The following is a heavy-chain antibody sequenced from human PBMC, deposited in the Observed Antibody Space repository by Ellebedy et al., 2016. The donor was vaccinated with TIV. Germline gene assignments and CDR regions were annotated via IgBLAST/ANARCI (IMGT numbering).Heavy chain of an antibody. CDR1: GGSFLGYY. V-gene: IGHV3-30*04. CDR2: VSEDERFK. J-gene: IGHJ3*02. CDR3: ARIGVGSGFEI. Sequence: GGSLRLSXSVQGGSFLGYYWSWIRQSPGKGLEWVAVVSEDERFKYFAESVKGRITISRDNSKSTQFLQLNSLTTEDTAVYYCARIGVGSGFEIWGQGTMVTVSS. D-gene: IGHD3-3*01.